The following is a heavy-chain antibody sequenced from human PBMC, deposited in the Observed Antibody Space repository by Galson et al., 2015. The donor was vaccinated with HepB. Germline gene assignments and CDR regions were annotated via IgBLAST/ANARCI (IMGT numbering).Heavy chain of an antibody. CDR3: AGPGYDLDY. D-gene: IGHD5-12*01. J-gene: IGHJ4*02. V-gene: IGHV3-30*03. Sequence: SLRLSCAASGFTFSSYGMHWVRQAPGKGLEWVAVISYDGSNKYYADSVKGRFTISRDNSKNTLYLQMNSLRAEDTAVYYCAGPGYDLDYWGQGTLVTVSS. CDR1: GFTFSSYG. CDR2: ISYDGSNK.